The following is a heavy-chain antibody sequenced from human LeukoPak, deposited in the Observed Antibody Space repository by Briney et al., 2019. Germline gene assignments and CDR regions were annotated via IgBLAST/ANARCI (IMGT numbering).Heavy chain of an antibody. CDR3: ARDPDPLDWGSFRYFDY. J-gene: IGHJ4*02. D-gene: IGHD3/OR15-3a*01. CDR2: INPNSGGT. CDR1: GYTFTGYY. Sequence: ASVKVSCKASGYTFTGYYMHWVRQAPGQGLEWMGRINPNSGGTNYAQKLQGRVTMTRDTSISTAYMELSRLRSDDTAVYYCARDPDPLDWGSFRYFDYWGQGTLITVSS. V-gene: IGHV1-2*06.